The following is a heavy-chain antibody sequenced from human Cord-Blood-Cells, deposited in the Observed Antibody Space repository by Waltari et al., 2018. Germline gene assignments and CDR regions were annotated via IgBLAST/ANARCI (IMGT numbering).Heavy chain of an antibody. Sequence: QVQLVQSGAEVKKPGASVKVSCKASGYTFTGYYMPCVRQAPGQGLEWMGWNNPNSGGTNYAQKFQGRVTMTRDTSISTAYLGLSRLRSDDTAVYYCAGGDANWGSFDYWGQGTLVTVSS. CDR3: AGGDANWGSFDY. V-gene: IGHV1-2*02. CDR2: NNPNSGGT. J-gene: IGHJ4*02. CDR1: GYTFTGYY. D-gene: IGHD7-27*01.